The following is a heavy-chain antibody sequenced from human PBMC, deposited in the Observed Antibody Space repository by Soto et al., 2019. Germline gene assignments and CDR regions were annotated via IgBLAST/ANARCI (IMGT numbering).Heavy chain of an antibody. J-gene: IGHJ4*02. Sequence: EVQLVESGGGLVKPGGSLRLSCAASGFTFSSYSMNWVRQAPGKGLEWVSSISTSSSYIYYADSVKGRFTISRDNAKNALYRQMNSLRAEDTAVYYCARLERGYNYDYKGQGTLVTVSS. V-gene: IGHV3-21*01. D-gene: IGHD5-18*01. CDR3: ARLERGYNYDY. CDR2: ISTSSSYI. CDR1: GFTFSSYS.